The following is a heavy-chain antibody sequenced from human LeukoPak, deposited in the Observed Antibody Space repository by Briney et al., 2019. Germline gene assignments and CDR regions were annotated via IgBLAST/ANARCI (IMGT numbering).Heavy chain of an antibody. CDR2: INHSGST. V-gene: IGHV4-34*01. CDR3: ARGRVPTMVRGVPWFDY. CDR1: GGSFSGYY. J-gene: IGHJ4*02. Sequence: SETLSLTCAVYGGSFSGYYWSWIRQPPGKGLEWVGEINHSGSTNYNPSLKSRVTISVDTSKNQFSLKLSSVTAADTAVYYCARGRVPTMVRGVPWFDYWGQGTLVTVSS. D-gene: IGHD3-10*01.